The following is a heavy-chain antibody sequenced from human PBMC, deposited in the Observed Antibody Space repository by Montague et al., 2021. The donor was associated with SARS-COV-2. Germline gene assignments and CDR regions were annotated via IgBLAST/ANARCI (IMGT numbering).Heavy chain of an antibody. D-gene: IGHD2-2*01. Sequence: SETLSLTCTVSGGSISSYYWSWIRQPPGKGLEWIGYIYYSGSTNYNPSLKSRVAISVDTSKNQFSLKLCSVTATDTAVYYCARRALGYCSSTSSETAFDIWGQGTMVTVSS. CDR2: IYYSGST. V-gene: IGHV4-59*08. CDR3: ARRALGYCSSTSSETAFDI. J-gene: IGHJ3*02. CDR1: GGSISSYY.